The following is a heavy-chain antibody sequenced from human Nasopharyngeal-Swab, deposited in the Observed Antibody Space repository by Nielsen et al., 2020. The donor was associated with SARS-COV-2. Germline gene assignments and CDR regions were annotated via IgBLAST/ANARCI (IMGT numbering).Heavy chain of an antibody. V-gene: IGHV5-51*01. J-gene: IGHJ4*02. CDR1: GYSFTTKW. CDR2: IYPGDSDT. D-gene: IGHD3-16*01. CDR3: ARSALGTPDDY. Sequence: GESLKISCRTSGYSFTTKWIGWVRQMPGKDLEWVGSIYPGDSDTRYSPSVQGQVTISADKSISTAYLQWSTLKASDTAIYYCARSALGTPDDYWGQGTLVTVSS.